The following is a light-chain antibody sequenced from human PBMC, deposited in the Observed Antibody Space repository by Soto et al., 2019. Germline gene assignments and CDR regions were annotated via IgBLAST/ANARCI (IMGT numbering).Light chain of an antibody. CDR1: QSIDKW. CDR3: QQYNKFSWT. J-gene: IGKJ1*01. Sequence: IQMTQSPSTLSASVGDRVTITCRASQSIDKWLAWYQQKPGKAPKLLIYKASLLHSGVPSRFSGSGSGTDFTLTISSLHPDDVASSFCQQYNKFSWTFGQGTKVEIK. V-gene: IGKV1-5*03. CDR2: KAS.